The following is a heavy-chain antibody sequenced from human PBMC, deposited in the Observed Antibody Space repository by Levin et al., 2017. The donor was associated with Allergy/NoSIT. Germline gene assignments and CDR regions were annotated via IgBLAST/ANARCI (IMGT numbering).Heavy chain of an antibody. CDR3: ARAARTAMAY. CDR1: GGSFSGYY. D-gene: IGHD5-18*01. V-gene: IGHV4-34*01. J-gene: IGHJ4*02. Sequence: SETLSLTCAVYGGSFSGYYWSWIRQPPGKGLEWRGEINHSGSTNYNPSLKSRVTISVDTSKNQFSLKLSSVTAADTAVYYCARAARTAMAYWGQGTLVTVSS. CDR2: INHSGST.